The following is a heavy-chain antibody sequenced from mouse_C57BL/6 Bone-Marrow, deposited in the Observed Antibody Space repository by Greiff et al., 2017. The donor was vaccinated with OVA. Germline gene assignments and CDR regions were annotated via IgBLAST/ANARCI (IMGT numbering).Heavy chain of an antibody. V-gene: IGHV1-80*01. Sequence: QVHVKQSGAELVKPGASVKISCKASGYAFSSYWMNWVKQRPGKGLEWIGKIYPGDGDTNYNGKFKGKSTLTADKSSSTAYMQLSSLTSEDSAVYICARNDGYYKAWFAYWGQGTLVTVSA. CDR2: IYPGDGDT. CDR3: ARNDGYYKAWFAY. J-gene: IGHJ3*01. CDR1: GYAFSSYW. D-gene: IGHD2-3*01.